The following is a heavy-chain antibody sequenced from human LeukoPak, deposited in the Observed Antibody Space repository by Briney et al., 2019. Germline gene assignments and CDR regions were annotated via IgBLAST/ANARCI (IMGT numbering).Heavy chain of an antibody. D-gene: IGHD2-2*01. CDR2: ITHNGGTQ. V-gene: IGHV3-30-3*01. CDR3: ARDGGVAAAGGFDP. CDR1: GFTFGNYA. Sequence: GGSLRLSCEASGFTFGNYAIHWVRQVPGEGLEWVAIITHNGGTQYYADSVKGRFTISRDNSQSTVFLQMNSLRPEDTAVYYCARDGGVAAAGGFDPWGQGTLVTVSS. J-gene: IGHJ5*02.